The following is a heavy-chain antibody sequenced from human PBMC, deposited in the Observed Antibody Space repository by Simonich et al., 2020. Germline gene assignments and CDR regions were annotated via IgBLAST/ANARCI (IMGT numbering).Heavy chain of an antibody. Sequence: EVQLVESGGGLVQPGGSLRLSCAASGFTFSSYSMNWVRQAPGKGLEWVSYISSSSTIYYADSVKGRCTISRDNAKNSLYLQMNSLRAEDTAVYYCARDSSYYAFDIWGQGTMVTVSS. D-gene: IGHD5-12*01. CDR2: ISSSSTI. J-gene: IGHJ3*02. CDR1: GFTFSSYS. CDR3: ARDSSYYAFDI. V-gene: IGHV3-48*01.